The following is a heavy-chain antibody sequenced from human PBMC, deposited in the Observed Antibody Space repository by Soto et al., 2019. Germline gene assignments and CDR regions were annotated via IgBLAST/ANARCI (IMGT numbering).Heavy chain of an antibody. J-gene: IGHJ4*02. V-gene: IGHV3-23*01. CDR2: ISGSGGST. CDR1: GFTFSSYA. D-gene: IGHD3-22*01. Sequence: GGSLRLSCAASGFTFSSYAMSWVRQAPGKGLEWVSAISGSGGSTYYADSVKGRFTISRDNSKNTLYLQMNSLRAEDTAVYYCAKDVPEYDSSGYYLLDYWGQGTLVTVSS. CDR3: AKDVPEYDSSGYYLLDY.